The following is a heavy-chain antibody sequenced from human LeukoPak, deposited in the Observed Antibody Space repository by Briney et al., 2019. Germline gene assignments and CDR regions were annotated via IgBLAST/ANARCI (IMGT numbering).Heavy chain of an antibody. CDR3: SKLAVASADS. CDR1: GFSFSSYE. Sequence: GGSLRLSCAASGFSFSSYEMNWVRQAPGKGLEWVSNISPSGSTKYYADSVKGRFTVSRANAKNSLYLQMNSLRAGDTAVYYCSKLAVASADSWGQGTLVTVSS. CDR2: ISPSGSTK. D-gene: IGHD6-19*01. J-gene: IGHJ4*02. V-gene: IGHV3-48*03.